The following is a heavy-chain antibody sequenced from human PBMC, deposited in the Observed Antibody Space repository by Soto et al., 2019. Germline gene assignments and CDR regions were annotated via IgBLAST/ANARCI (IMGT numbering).Heavy chain of an antibody. J-gene: IGHJ6*02. CDR1: GGTVNTGDNY. Sequence: QVQLRQSGPGLVKPSQTLSLECLVIGGTVNTGDNYWSWVRQSPGRGLEWIGYIHYSGNTYYNPALENRVTISVDASKNQFSLRLSSVTAADTAVYYCAREPFDGMDVWGQGTNVSVSS. V-gene: IGHV4-30-4*01. CDR3: AREPFDGMDV. CDR2: IHYSGNT.